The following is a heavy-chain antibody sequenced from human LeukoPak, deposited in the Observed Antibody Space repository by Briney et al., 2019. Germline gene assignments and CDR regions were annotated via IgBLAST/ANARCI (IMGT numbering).Heavy chain of an antibody. CDR2: INPSGGST. D-gene: IGHD4-23*01. J-gene: IGHJ6*02. Sequence: ASVKVSCKASGYTFTSYYMHWVRQAPGQGLEWMGIINPSGGSTSYAQKFQGRVTMTRDTSTSTVYMELSSLRSEDTAVYYCARDDYGGDYYYYGIDVWGQGTTVTVSS. CDR1: GYTFTSYY. CDR3: ARDDYGGDYYYYGIDV. V-gene: IGHV1-46*01.